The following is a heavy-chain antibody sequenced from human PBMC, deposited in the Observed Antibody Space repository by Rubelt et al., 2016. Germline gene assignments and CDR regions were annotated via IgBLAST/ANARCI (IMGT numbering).Heavy chain of an antibody. CDR2: IIGSGNSA. V-gene: IGHV3-23*01. J-gene: IGHJ6*02. CDR1: GFTFSIHA. Sequence: EVQLLESGGGLVQPGGSLRLSCAASGFTFSIHAMSWVRQAPGKGLEWVSAIIGSGNSAHYADSVKGRFTMSRDNSKNTVSLQMNSLRAEDTAIYYCAKDISRSGYDYSGTDVWGQGTTVIVSS. CDR3: AKDISRSGYDYSGTDV. D-gene: IGHD2-2*01.